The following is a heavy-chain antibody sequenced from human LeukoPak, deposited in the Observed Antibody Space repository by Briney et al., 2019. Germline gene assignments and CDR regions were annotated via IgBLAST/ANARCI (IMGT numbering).Heavy chain of an antibody. V-gene: IGHV5-51*01. Sequence: GESLKISCKAPVFSFTNYWIAWVRQTPGQGLEWMGSIYPGDSDTRYNPSFQGQVTISADKSIKTAYLQWSSLKASDTAIYYCARRGGGSTGGFYFDYWGQGSLVTVSS. CDR1: VFSFTNYW. CDR2: IYPGDSDT. CDR3: ARRGGGSTGGFYFDY. D-gene: IGHD1-1*01. J-gene: IGHJ4*02.